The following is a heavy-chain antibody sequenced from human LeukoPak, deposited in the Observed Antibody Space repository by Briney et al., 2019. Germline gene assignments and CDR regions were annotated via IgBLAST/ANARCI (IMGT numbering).Heavy chain of an antibody. CDR3: ARDGAGIESWVELDP. D-gene: IGHD5-24*01. CDR2: IWADGTT. Sequence: GRSLRLSCAASGFIFSNHYMAWVRQAPGRRLEWVSFIWADGTTFYTDSVRGRFTVSRDQFKNTLYLQMSSLRPDDTALYYCARDGAGIESWVELDPWGQGTQVTVSA. V-gene: IGHV3-66*02. J-gene: IGHJ5*02. CDR1: GFIFSNHY.